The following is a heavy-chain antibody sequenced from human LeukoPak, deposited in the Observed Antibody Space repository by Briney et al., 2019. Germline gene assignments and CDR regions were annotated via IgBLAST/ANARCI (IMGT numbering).Heavy chain of an antibody. J-gene: IGHJ1*01. CDR2: LSPYNGNT. CDR3: ARDKAVTTEVTQHFQH. D-gene: IGHD4-23*01. V-gene: IGHV1-18*01. Sequence: ASVKVSCKTSGYTFNTYGISWVRQAPGQGLEWMGWLSPYNGNTNYAQKFQGRVTMTTDTSTNTAYMELRSLRSDDTAVYYCARDKAVTTEVTQHFQHWGQGTLVTVSS. CDR1: GYTFNTYG.